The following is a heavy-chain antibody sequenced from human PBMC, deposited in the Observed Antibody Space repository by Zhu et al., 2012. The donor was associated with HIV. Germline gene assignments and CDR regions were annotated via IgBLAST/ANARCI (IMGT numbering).Heavy chain of an antibody. Sequence: QVQLQESGPGLVKPSDTLSLTCAVSGYSISSSNWWGWIRQPPGKGLEWIAYMSYSGSTYYNVSLKSRVTMSVDTSKNQFSLKLRSVTAVDTAVYYCARIREDILTGYYHYYMDVWGKGTTVTVSS. CDR3: ARIREDILTGYYHYYMDV. J-gene: IGHJ6*03. D-gene: IGHD3-9*01. V-gene: IGHV4-28*01. CDR1: GYSISSSNW. CDR2: MSYSGST.